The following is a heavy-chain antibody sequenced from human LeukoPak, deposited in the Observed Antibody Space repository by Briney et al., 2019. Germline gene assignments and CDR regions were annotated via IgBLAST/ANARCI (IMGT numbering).Heavy chain of an antibody. Sequence: SETLSLTCIVSGGSISSSIYYWGWIRQPPGKGLEWIGSIYYSGSTYYNPSLKSRVTISVDTSKNQFSLKLSSVTAADTAVYYCARHILRTIFGVVIPHAFDIWGQGTMVTVSS. CDR2: IYYSGST. J-gene: IGHJ3*02. D-gene: IGHD3-3*01. CDR1: GGSISSSIYY. V-gene: IGHV4-39*01. CDR3: ARHILRTIFGVVIPHAFDI.